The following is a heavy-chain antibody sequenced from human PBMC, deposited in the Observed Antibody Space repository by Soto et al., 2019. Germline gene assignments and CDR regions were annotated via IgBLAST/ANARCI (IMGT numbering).Heavy chain of an antibody. D-gene: IGHD1-26*01. CDR3: ARDVSGSNSAYYYYGMDV. CDR2: INPSGGST. V-gene: IGHV1-46*01. Sequence: ASVKVSCKASGYTFTSYYMHWVRQAPGQGLEWMGIINPSGGSTSYAQKFQGRVTMTRDTSTSTVYMELSSLRSEDTAVYYCARDVSGSNSAYYYYGMDVWGQGTTVTAP. J-gene: IGHJ6*02. CDR1: GYTFTSYY.